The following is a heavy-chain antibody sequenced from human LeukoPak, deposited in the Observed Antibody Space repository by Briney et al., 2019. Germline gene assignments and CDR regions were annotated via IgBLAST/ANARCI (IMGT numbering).Heavy chain of an antibody. CDR1: GFTFSSYS. CDR3: ARGYSGYNYGYYFDY. V-gene: IGHV3-7*01. Sequence: LTGGSLRLSCAASGFTFSSYSMNWVRQAPGKGLEWVANIKQDGIDKYYVDSVKGRFTISRDNAKNSLYLQMTSLRAEDTAVYYCARGYSGYNYGYYFDYWGQGTLVTVSS. D-gene: IGHD5-12*01. J-gene: IGHJ4*02. CDR2: IKQDGIDK.